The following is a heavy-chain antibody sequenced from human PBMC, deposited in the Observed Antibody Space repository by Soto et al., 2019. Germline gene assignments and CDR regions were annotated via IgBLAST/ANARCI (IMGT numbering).Heavy chain of an antibody. V-gene: IGHV3-7*01. CDR1: GFTCSSYY. D-gene: IGHD1-26*01. CDR3: AKWRSAGSDY. J-gene: IGHJ4*01. Sequence: GGSLRLACAASGFTCSSYYMSWVRQSQGKGLEWVANVNGDGGGKYYVDSAKGRFTVSRDSAKNSLYLQMNSLRAADTAVYYCAKWRSAGSDYWGQGT. CDR2: VNGDGGGK.